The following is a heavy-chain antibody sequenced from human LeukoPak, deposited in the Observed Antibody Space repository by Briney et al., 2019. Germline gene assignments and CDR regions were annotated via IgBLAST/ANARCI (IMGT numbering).Heavy chain of an antibody. CDR2: ISGSGGSI. Sequence: GGSLRLSCAASAFTFSTYAMSWVRQAPGKGLEWVSDISGSGGSIYYADSVKGRFTTSRDNSKNTLYLQMNSLRAEDTAVYYCAKGGDFWSGYYTGFDYWGQGTLVTVSS. V-gene: IGHV3-23*01. J-gene: IGHJ4*02. CDR1: AFTFSTYA. CDR3: AKGGDFWSGYYTGFDY. D-gene: IGHD3-3*01.